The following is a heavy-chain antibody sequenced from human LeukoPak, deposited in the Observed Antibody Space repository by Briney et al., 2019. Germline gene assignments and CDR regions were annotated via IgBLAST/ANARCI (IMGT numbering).Heavy chain of an antibody. CDR2: IRFDGSNK. J-gene: IGHJ3*02. V-gene: IGHV3-30*02. Sequence: GGSLRLSCAASGFTFSSYDIHWVRQAPGKGLEWVAFIRFDGSNKNYADSVKGRFTISRDNSKNTLYLQMNSLRAEDTAVYYCAMGEVPAATSAYDVFDIWGQGTMVTISS. CDR3: AMGEVPAATSAYDVFDI. D-gene: IGHD2-2*01. CDR1: GFTFSSYD.